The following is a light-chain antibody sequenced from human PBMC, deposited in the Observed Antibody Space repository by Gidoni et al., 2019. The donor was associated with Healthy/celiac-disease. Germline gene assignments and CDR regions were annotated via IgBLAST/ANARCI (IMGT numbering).Light chain of an antibody. CDR2: GAS. CDR3: QQYNNWPPYT. V-gene: IGKV3-15*01. CDR1: QSVSSN. J-gene: IGKJ2*01. Sequence: IALTQSPATLSVSPGERATLSCRASQSVSSNLAWYQQKPGQAPRLLIYGASTRPTGIPARCSGSGSGTEFTLPIISLQSEDCAVYYCQQYNNWPPYTFGQGTKLEIK.